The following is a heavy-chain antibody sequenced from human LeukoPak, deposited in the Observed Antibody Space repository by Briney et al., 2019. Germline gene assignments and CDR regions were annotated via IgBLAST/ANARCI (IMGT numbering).Heavy chain of an antibody. V-gene: IGHV1-2*02. D-gene: IGHD3-22*01. CDR2: VNPNSGDT. CDR1: GYTFTGYY. J-gene: IGHJ4*02. Sequence: ASVKVSCKASGYTFTGYYLHWVRQAPGQGLEWMGCVNPNSGDTNYAQKFQGSVTMTRDTSISTVYMELSRLRSDDTAVYYCARCSPGDSSNFYAVLQYWGQRTQVTVST. CDR3: ARCSPGDSSNFYAVLQY.